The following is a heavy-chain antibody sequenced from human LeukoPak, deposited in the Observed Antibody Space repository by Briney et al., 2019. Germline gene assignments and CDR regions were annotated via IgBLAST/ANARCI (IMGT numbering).Heavy chain of an antibody. V-gene: IGHV3-48*04. D-gene: IGHD5-24*01. CDR3: ARDRSQRERWLQLVDY. Sequence: GGSLRLSCAASGFTFSSYSMNWVRQAPGKGLEWVSYISSSGSTIYYADSVKGRFTISRDNAKNSLYLQMNSLRAEDTAVYYCARDRSQRERWLQLVDYWGQGTLVTVSS. J-gene: IGHJ4*02. CDR1: GFTFSSYS. CDR2: ISSSGSTI.